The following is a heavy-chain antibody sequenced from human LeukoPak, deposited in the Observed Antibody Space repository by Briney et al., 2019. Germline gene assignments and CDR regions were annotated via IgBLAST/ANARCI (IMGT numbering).Heavy chain of an antibody. J-gene: IGHJ4*02. Sequence: TSETLSPTCAVYGGSFSGYYWSWIRQPPGKGLEGIGEINHSGSTNYNPSLKSLVTISVDTSKNHFSLKLRSVTAADTAVYYCARRRRSGYHINSFDYWGPGTPVTVSS. CDR3: ARRRRSGYHINSFDY. D-gene: IGHD3-22*01. CDR2: INHSGST. CDR1: GGSFSGYY. V-gene: IGHV4-34*01.